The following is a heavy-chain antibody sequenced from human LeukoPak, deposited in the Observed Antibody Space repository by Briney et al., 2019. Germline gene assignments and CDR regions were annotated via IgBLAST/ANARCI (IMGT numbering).Heavy chain of an antibody. V-gene: IGHV4-39*01. D-gene: IGHD3-10*01. CDR3: ARVSGDYYYYYMDV. Sequence: PSETLSLTRTVSGGSVSSSRYYWGWIRQPPGKGLEWIASLYYSGSTYYNPSLKSRVTISVDTSKNQFSLKLSSVTAADTAVYYCARVSGDYYYYYMDVWGKGTTVTVSS. CDR2: LYYSGST. CDR1: GGSVSSSRYY. J-gene: IGHJ6*03.